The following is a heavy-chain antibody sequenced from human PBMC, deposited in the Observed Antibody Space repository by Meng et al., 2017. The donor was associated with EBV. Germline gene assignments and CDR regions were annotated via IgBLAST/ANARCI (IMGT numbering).Heavy chain of an antibody. CDR1: GGSVNGYF. Sequence: QVQLQQWAAGHFKPWEXLSLTSAVYGGSVNGYFWSWIRQPPGKGREWIGELHHSGSTNYNPSLKSRLRISVDTSKNQFSLNPTSVTAADTAVYYCARVSPKRYCDYLAPTDDWGQGTLVTVSS. D-gene: IGHD3-9*01. CDR2: LHHSGST. V-gene: IGHV4-34*01. J-gene: IGHJ4*02. CDR3: ARVSPKRYCDYLAPTDD.